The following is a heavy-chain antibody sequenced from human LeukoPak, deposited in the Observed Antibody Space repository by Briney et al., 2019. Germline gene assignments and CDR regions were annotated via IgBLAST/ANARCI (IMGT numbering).Heavy chain of an antibody. CDR1: GGSISSGGYY. J-gene: IGHJ4*02. CDR2: IYHSGST. V-gene: IGHV4-30-2*01. Sequence: SQTLSLTCTVSGGSISSGGYYWSWIRQPPGKGLEWIGYIYHSGSTYYNPSLKSRVTISVDRSKNQFSLKLSSVAAADTAVYYCARDQHDFWSGYPYYWGQGTLVTVSS. D-gene: IGHD3-3*01. CDR3: ARDQHDFWSGYPYY.